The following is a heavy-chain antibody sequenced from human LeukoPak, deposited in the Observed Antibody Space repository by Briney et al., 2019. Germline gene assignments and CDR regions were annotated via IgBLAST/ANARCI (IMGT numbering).Heavy chain of an antibody. Sequence: SVKVSCKASGYTFTSYAISWVRQAPGQGLEWMGGIIPIFGTANYAQKFQGRVTITADESTSTAYMELSSLRSEDTAVYYCARPFSGPGAFDIWGQGTMVTVSS. CDR3: ARPFSGPGAFDI. D-gene: IGHD6-19*01. J-gene: IGHJ3*02. CDR1: GYTFTSYA. CDR2: IIPIFGTA. V-gene: IGHV1-69*13.